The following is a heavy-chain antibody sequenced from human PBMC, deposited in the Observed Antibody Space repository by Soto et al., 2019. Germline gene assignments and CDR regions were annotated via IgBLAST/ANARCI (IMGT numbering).Heavy chain of an antibody. CDR1: GFTFRDYY. V-gene: IGHV3-11*01. D-gene: IGHD6-13*01. CDR2: ISSSGSTI. J-gene: IGHJ4*02. CDR3: ATNRYSSSWSSFDY. Sequence: PXXSLRLSFAASGFTFRDYYMRWIPQAPGKGLEWVSYISSSGSTIYYADSVKGRFTISRDNAKNSLYLQMNSLRPEDTAVYYCATNRYSSSWSSFDYWGQGTLVTVSS.